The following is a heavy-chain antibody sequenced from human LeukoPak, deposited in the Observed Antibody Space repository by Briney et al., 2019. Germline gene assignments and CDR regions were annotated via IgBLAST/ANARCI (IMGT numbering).Heavy chain of an antibody. CDR3: ARARFLEWFPPDY. Sequence: SQTLSLTCTVSGGSISSGGYYWSWIRQPPGKGLEWIGYIYHSGSTYYNPPLKSRVTISVDRSKNQFSLKLSSVTAADTAVYYCARARFLEWFPPDYWGQGTLVTVSS. CDR2: IYHSGST. V-gene: IGHV4-30-2*01. CDR1: GGSISSGGYY. D-gene: IGHD3-3*01. J-gene: IGHJ4*02.